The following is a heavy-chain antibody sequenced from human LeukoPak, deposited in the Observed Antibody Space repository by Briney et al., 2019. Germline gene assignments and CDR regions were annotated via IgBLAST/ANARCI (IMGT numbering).Heavy chain of an antibody. CDR2: INPNSGGT. CDR3: ARGDDMITFGGVIAD. Sequence: ASVTVSCKASVYTFTGYYMHWVRQAPGQGLEWMGWINPNSGGTNYAQKFRGRVTMTRDTSISTAYMELSRLRSDDTAVYYCARGDDMITFGGVIADWGQGTLVTVSS. V-gene: IGHV1-2*02. CDR1: VYTFTGYY. J-gene: IGHJ4*02. D-gene: IGHD3-16*02.